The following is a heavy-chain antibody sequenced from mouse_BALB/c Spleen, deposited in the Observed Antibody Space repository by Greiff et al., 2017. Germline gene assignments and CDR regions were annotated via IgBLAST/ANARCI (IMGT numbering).Heavy chain of an antibody. CDR2: ISSGGST. V-gene: IGHV5-6-5*01. Sequence: DVKLVESGGGLVKPGGSLKLSCAASGFTFSSYAMSWVRQTPEKRLEWVASISSGGSTYYPDSVKGRFTISRDNARNILYLQMSSLRSEDTAMYYCASVLYYDYDGFAYWGQGTLVTVSA. CDR1: GFTFSSYA. D-gene: IGHD2-4*01. J-gene: IGHJ3*01. CDR3: ASVLYYDYDGFAY.